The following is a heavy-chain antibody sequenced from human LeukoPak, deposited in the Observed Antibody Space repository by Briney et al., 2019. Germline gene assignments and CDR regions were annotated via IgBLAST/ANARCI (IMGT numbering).Heavy chain of an antibody. CDR1: GFTFSSYA. J-gene: IGHJ4*02. D-gene: IGHD6-19*01. V-gene: IGHV3-23*01. Sequence: PGGSLRLSCAASGFTFSSYAMSWVRQAPGKGLEWVSAISGSGGSTYYADSVKGRFTISRDNSKNTLYLQMNSLRAEDTAVYYCAKDGYRGIAVALIHFDYWGQGTLVTVSS. CDR3: AKDGYRGIAVALIHFDY. CDR2: ISGSGGST.